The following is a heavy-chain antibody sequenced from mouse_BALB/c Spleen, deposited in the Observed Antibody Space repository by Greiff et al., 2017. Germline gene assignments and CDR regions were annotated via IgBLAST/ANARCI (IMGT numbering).Heavy chain of an antibody. J-gene: IGHJ1*01. CDR1: GFSLTSYG. Sequence: VKVVESGPGLVAPSQSLSITCTVSGFSLTSYGVHWVRQPPGKGLEWLGVIWAGGSTNYNSALMSRLSISKDNSKSQVFLKMNSLQTDDTAMYYCARGLITTVVEGYFDVWGAGTTVTVSS. D-gene: IGHD1-1*01. V-gene: IGHV2-9*02. CDR3: ARGLITTVVEGYFDV. CDR2: IWAGGST.